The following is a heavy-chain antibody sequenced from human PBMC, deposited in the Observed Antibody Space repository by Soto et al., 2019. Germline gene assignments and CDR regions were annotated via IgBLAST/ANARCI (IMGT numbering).Heavy chain of an antibody. V-gene: IGHV1-69*02. Sequence: SVKVSCKASGGTFSSYTISWVRQAPGQGLEWMGRIIPILGIANYAQKFQGRVTITADKSTSTAYMELSSLRSEDTAVYYCARSVVVPAAMFWFDPWGQGTLVTVSS. CDR2: IIPILGIA. D-gene: IGHD2-2*01. CDR1: GGTFSSYT. CDR3: ARSVVVPAAMFWFDP. J-gene: IGHJ5*02.